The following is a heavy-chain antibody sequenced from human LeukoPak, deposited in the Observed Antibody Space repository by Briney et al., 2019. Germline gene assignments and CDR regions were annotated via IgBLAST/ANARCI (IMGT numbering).Heavy chain of an antibody. CDR2: ISSSGSTI. CDR3: AIYSGYDQGSYYYGMDV. Sequence: GGSLRLSCAASGFTFSDYYMSWIRQAPGKGLEWVSYISSSGSTIYYADSVKGRFTISRDNAKNSLYLQMNGLRAEDTAVYYCAIYSGYDQGSYYYGMDVWGQGTTDTVSS. D-gene: IGHD5-12*01. V-gene: IGHV3-11*01. CDR1: GFTFSDYY. J-gene: IGHJ6*02.